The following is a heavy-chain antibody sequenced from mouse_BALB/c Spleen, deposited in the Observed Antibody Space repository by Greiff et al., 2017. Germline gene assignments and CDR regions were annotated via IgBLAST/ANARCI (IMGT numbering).Heavy chain of an antibody. CDR2: FYPGSGSI. V-gene: IGHV1-62-2*01. CDR1: GYTFTEYI. Sequence: VKVVESGAELVKPGASVKLSCKASGYTFTEYIIHWVKQRSGQGLEWIGWFYPGSGSIKYNEKFKDKATLTADKSSSTVYMELSRLTSEDSAVYFCARHEGDYDWFAYWGQGTLVTVSA. J-gene: IGHJ3*01. D-gene: IGHD2-4*01. CDR3: ARHEGDYDWFAY.